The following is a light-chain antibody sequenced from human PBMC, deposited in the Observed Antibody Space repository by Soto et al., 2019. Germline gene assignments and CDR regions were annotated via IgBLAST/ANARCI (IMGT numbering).Light chain of an antibody. Sequence: AIRMTQSPSSFSASTGDRVTITCRASQGISSYLAGYQQKPGKAPKLLIYAASTLQSGVPSRFSGSGSGTDFTLTISCLQSEDFATYYCQQYYSYPLTFGQGTKVEIK. V-gene: IGKV1-8*01. CDR3: QQYYSYPLT. J-gene: IGKJ1*01. CDR1: QGISSY. CDR2: AAS.